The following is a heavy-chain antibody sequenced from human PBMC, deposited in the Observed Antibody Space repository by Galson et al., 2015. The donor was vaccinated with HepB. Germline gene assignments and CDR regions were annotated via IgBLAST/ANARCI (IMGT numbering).Heavy chain of an antibody. J-gene: IGHJ5*02. V-gene: IGHV4-30-4*01. D-gene: IGHD3-22*01. Sequence: LSLTCTVSGGSISSGDYYWSWIRQPPGKGLEWIGYIYYSGSTYYNPSLKSRVTISVDTSKNQFSLKLSSVTAADTAVYYCARDYYDSSGSNWFDPWGQGTLVTVSS. CDR3: ARDYYDSSGSNWFDP. CDR1: GGSISSGDYY. CDR2: IYYSGST.